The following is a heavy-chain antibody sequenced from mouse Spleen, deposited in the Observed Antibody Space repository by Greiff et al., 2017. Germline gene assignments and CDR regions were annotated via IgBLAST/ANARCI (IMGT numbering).Heavy chain of an antibody. CDR2: IDPETGGT. V-gene: IGHV1-15*01. D-gene: IGHD6-1*01. CDR3: TRPSSGNFDY. Sequence: VQLQQPGAELVMPGASVKLSCKASGYTFTDYEMHWVKQTPVHGLEWIGAIDPETGGTAYNQKFKGKAILTADKSSSTAYMELRSLTSEDSAVYYCTRPSSGNFDYWGQGTTLTVSS. CDR1: GYTFTDYE. J-gene: IGHJ2*01.